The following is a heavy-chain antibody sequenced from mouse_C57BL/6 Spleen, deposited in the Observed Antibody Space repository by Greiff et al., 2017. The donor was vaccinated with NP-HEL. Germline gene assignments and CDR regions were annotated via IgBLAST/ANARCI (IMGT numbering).Heavy chain of an antibody. J-gene: IGHJ3*01. D-gene: IGHD1-1*01. CDR2: IYPGDGDT. CDR1: GYAFSSYW. CDR3: ARNYYGSFAWFAY. Sequence: VQLVESGAELVKPGASVKISCKASGYAFSSYWLNWVKQRPGKGLEWIGQIYPGDGDTNYNGKVKGKATLTADKSSSTADMQLSSLTSEDSAVYFCARNYYGSFAWFAYWGQGTLVTVSA. V-gene: IGHV1-80*01.